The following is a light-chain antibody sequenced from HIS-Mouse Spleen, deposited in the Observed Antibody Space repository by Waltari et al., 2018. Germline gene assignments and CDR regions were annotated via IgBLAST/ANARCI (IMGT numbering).Light chain of an antibody. CDR1: SSDVGRYNL. J-gene: IGLJ3*02. V-gene: IGLV2-23*01. Sequence: QSALTQPASVSGSPGQSITISCTGTSSDVGRYNLVSWYQQHPGKAPKLMIYEGSKRPSGVATRFSGSKSGSTASLTIAGLQAEDEADYYCCSYAGSSTWVFGGGTKLTVL. CDR3: CSYAGSSTWV. CDR2: EGS.